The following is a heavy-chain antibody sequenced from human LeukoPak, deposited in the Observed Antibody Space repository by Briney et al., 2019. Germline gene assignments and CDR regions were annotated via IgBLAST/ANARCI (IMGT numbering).Heavy chain of an antibody. V-gene: IGHV4-59*12. J-gene: IGHJ4*02. Sequence: SETLSLTCTVSGGSISSYYWSWIRQPPGKGLEWIGYIYYSGSTNDNPSLKSRVTISVDTSKNQFSLKLSSVTAADTAVYYCARQGVATAIDYWGQGTLVTVSS. D-gene: IGHD2-21*02. CDR1: GGSISSYY. CDR2: IYYSGST. CDR3: ARQGVATAIDY.